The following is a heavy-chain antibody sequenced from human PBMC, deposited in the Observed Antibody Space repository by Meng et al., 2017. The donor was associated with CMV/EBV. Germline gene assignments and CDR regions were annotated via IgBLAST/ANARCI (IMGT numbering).Heavy chain of an antibody. J-gene: IGHJ3*02. Sequence: GESLKISCEASGFIFSTYSVNWVRQAPGKGLEWLSYVGSTTSVVYYADSVKGRFTISRDNAKNSLYLQMNSLRTEDAALYYCAKDNSAAPGDAFDIWGQGTMVTVSS. V-gene: IGHV3-48*01. CDR1: GFIFSTYS. CDR3: AKDNSAAPGDAFDI. CDR2: VGSTTSVV. D-gene: IGHD2-15*01.